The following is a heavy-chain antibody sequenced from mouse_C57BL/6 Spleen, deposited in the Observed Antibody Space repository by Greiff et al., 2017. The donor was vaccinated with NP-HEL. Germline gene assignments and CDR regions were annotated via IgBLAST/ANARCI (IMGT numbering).Heavy chain of an antibody. CDR1: GYTFTDYY. V-gene: IGHV1-19*01. CDR3: ARDGSNWYYFDY. D-gene: IGHD1-1*01. Sequence: VQLQQSGSALVKPGASVKMSCKASGYTFTDYYMNWVKQSHGKRLEWIGIINPNNGGTSYNQKFTGKATLTVDKSSNTAYMELNSLTSEDSAVYYCARDGSNWYYFDYWGQGTTLTVSS. J-gene: IGHJ2*01. CDR2: INPNNGGT.